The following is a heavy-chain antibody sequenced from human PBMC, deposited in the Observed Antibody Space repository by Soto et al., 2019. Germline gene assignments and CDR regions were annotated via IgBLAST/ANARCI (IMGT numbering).Heavy chain of an antibody. CDR3: ELPSVSYGDYAWSLAY. Sequence: QVQLVQSGAEVKKPGASVKVSCKASGYAFGGYAISWVRQAPGQGLEWMGWVSAYSGHTDYAQNLQGRVSMTTETSTCTAYMELGSRTSDDTAGSYCELPSVSYGDYAWSLAYWGQGTLVTVSS. J-gene: IGHJ4*02. CDR1: GYAFGGYA. V-gene: IGHV1-18*04. D-gene: IGHD4-17*01. CDR2: VSAYSGHT.